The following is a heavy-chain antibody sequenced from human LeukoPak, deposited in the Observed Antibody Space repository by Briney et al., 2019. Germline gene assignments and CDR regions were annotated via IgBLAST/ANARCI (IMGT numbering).Heavy chain of an antibody. J-gene: IGHJ4*02. CDR1: GYSISTGYY. D-gene: IGHD2-15*01. Sequence: SETLSLTCAVSGYSISTGYYWGWIRQPPGKGLEWIGSIYHSGDTYYNPSLQRRVTISVDTFKNQFSLKVSSVTAADTAVYYCARQGDIVVAVAAAPPFGYWGQGILVTVSS. CDR3: ARQGDIVVAVAAAPPFGY. CDR2: IYHSGDT. V-gene: IGHV4-38-2*01.